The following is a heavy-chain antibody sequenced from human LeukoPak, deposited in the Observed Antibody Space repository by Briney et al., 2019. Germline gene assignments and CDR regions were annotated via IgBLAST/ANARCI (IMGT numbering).Heavy chain of an antibody. CDR3: AKDHNYASGSSYLVGPHYYYMDV. Sequence: GWSLRLSRAASGFTFSSYEMNWVRQAPGKGLEWVSAISGSGDTTYYADSVKGRFTISRDNSRNTLYLEIHSLRAEDAAVYNCAKDHNYASGSSYLVGPHYYYMDVWGKGTTVTISS. J-gene: IGHJ6*03. CDR2: ISGSGDTT. CDR1: GFTFSSYE. D-gene: IGHD3-10*01. V-gene: IGHV3-23*01.